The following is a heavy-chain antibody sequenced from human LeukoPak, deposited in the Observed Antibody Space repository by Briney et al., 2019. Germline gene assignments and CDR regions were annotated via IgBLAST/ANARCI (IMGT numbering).Heavy chain of an antibody. J-gene: IGHJ4*02. V-gene: IGHV5-51*01. CDR2: IYPGDSDT. CDR1: GYSFPIYW. Sequence: GEPLNISCKASGYSFPIYWIGWVRQMPGKGLEWMGIIYPGDSDTRYSPSFQGQITISADKSISTAYLQWSSLKASDTAMYYCARRSTYGSGTNYLFDYWGQGTLVTVSS. CDR3: ARRSTYGSGTNYLFDY. D-gene: IGHD3-10*01.